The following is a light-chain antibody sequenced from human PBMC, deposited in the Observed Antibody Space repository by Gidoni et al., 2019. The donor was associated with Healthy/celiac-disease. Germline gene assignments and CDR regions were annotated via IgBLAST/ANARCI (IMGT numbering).Light chain of an antibody. CDR3: QQYDNWPRT. J-gene: IGKJ1*01. CDR1: QSVSIN. CDR2: GAS. Sequence: EIVMTQSAATLSVSPGERATLSCRASQSVSINLAWYQQKPGQAPRLLIYGASTRATGIPARFSGSVSGTEFTLTISSLQSEDFAVYYCQQYDNWPRTFGQGTKVEIK. V-gene: IGKV3-15*01.